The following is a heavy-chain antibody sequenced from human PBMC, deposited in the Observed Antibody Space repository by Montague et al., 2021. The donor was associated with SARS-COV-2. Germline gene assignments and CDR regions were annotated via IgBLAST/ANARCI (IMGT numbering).Heavy chain of an antibody. D-gene: IGHD3-9*01. CDR3: ARERYSFSLTRGSTLFDP. Sequence: SETLSLTCAVYGGSFRGYYWSWIRQPPGKGLEWIGEINHSGSTNYNPSLKSRVTISVDTSKNQFSLKLSSVTAADTAVYYCARERYSFSLTRGSTLFDPWGQGTLVTVSS. CDR1: GGSFRGYY. CDR2: INHSGST. V-gene: IGHV4-34*01. J-gene: IGHJ5*02.